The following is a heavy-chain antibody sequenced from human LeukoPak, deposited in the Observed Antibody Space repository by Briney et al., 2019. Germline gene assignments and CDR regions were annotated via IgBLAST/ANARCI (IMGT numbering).Heavy chain of an antibody. CDR1: GFTFSSYA. CDR2: ISSNGGST. V-gene: IGHV3-64D*06. CDR3: VKRRGYSYDPTGYFQH. J-gene: IGHJ1*01. Sequence: GGSLSLSCSASGFTFSSYAMHWVRQAPGKGLEYVSAISSNGGSTYYAVSVKGRFTISRDNSKNTLYLQMSSLRAEDTAVYYCVKRRGYSYDPTGYFQHWGQGTLVTVSS. D-gene: IGHD5-18*01.